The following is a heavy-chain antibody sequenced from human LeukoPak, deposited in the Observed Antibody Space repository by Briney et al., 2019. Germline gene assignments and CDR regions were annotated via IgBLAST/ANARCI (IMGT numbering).Heavy chain of an antibody. CDR2: INWNGGST. D-gene: IGHD5-12*01. J-gene: IGHJ6*04. Sequence: GGSLRLSCAASGFTFDDCGMSWVRQAPGKGLEWVSGINWNGGSTGYGDSVKGRFTISRDNAKNSLYLQMNSLRAEDTALYYCARFRGYSGYDSADVWGKGTTVTVSS. CDR3: ARFRGYSGYDSADV. CDR1: GFTFDDCG. V-gene: IGHV3-20*04.